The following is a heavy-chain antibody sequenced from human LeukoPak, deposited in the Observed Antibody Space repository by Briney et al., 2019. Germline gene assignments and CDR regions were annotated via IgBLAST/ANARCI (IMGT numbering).Heavy chain of an antibody. D-gene: IGHD3-3*01. CDR3: ARGRITIFGAGYDY. Sequence: SETLSLTCAVSGGSISSSNWWSWVRQPPGKGLEWIGEINHSGSTNYNPSLKSRVTISVDTSKNQFSLKLSSVTAADTAVYYCARGRITIFGAGYDYWGQGTLVTVSS. V-gene: IGHV4-4*02. CDR1: GGSISSSNW. J-gene: IGHJ4*02. CDR2: INHSGST.